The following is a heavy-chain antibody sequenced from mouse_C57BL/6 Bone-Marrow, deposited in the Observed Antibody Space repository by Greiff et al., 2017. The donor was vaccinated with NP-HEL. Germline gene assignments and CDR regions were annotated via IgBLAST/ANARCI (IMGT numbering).Heavy chain of an antibody. J-gene: IGHJ2*01. CDR2: IDPSDSYT. V-gene: IGHV1-69*01. D-gene: IGHD2-5*01. CDR1: GYTFTSYW. CDR3: ARQGYSNYFDY. Sequence: QVQLQQPGAELVMPGASVKLSCKASGYTFTSYWMHWVKQRPGQGLEWFGEIDPSDSYTNYNQKFKGKSTLTVDKSSSTAYMQLSSLTSEDSAVYYCARQGYSNYFDYWGQGTTLTVSS.